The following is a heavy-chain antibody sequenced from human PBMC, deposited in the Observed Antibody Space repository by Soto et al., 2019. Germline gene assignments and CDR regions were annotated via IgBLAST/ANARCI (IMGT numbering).Heavy chain of an antibody. V-gene: IGHV3-23*01. Sequence: GGSLRLSCAASGFTFSSYAMSWVRQAPGKGLEWVSAISGSGGSTYYADSVKGRFTISRDNSKNTLYLQMNSLRAEDTAVYYCAKGIGSSWYWSGEAAPKARGEKNYYYGMDVWGQGTTVTVSS. CDR3: AKGIGSSWYWSGEAAPKARGEKNYYYGMDV. CDR2: ISGSGGST. J-gene: IGHJ6*02. D-gene: IGHD6-13*01. CDR1: GFTFSSYA.